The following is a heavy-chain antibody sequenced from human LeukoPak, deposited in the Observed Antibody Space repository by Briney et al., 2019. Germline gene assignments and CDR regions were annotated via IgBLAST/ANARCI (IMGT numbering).Heavy chain of an antibody. J-gene: IGHJ6*02. CDR2: ISGDGGST. V-gene: IGHV3-43*02. CDR1: GLTFDDYA. D-gene: IGHD6-13*01. CDR3: AKDSRIAAAGLLLDV. Sequence: GGSLRLSCAASGLTFDDYAMHWARQAPGKGLEWFSLISGDGGSTYYADSVKGRFTISRDNSKNSLYLQMNSLRTEDTALYYCAKDSRIAAAGLLLDVWGQGTTVTVSS.